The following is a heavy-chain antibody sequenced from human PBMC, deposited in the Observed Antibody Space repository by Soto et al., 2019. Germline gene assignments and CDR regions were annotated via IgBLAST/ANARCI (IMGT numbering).Heavy chain of an antibody. J-gene: IGHJ4*02. CDR2: IYHSGST. Sequence: QVQLQESGPGLVKPPGTLSLTCTVSGGSISSSNWWIWVRQPPGKGLEWIGEIYHSGSTNYNPSLKSRVTISVDKSKNQFSLRLSSVTAADTAVYYCARSIADRTPDGFDYWGQGTLVTVSS. V-gene: IGHV4-4*03. CDR1: GGSISSSNW. CDR3: ARSIADRTPDGFDY. D-gene: IGHD6-6*01.